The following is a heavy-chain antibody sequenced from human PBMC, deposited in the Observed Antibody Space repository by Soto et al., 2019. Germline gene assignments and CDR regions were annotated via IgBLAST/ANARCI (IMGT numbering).Heavy chain of an antibody. CDR1: GFTFNNYA. CDR2: ISGSGSST. D-gene: IGHD2-2*01. CDR3: ASSTTPADAFDI. Sequence: PGGSLRLSCEASGFTFNNYAMTWVRQTPGKGLQWVSTISGSGSSTYYPGSVKGRFTISRENAKNSLYLQMNSLRAEDTAVYYCASSTTPADAFDIWGQGTMVTVSS. J-gene: IGHJ3*02. V-gene: IGHV3-23*01.